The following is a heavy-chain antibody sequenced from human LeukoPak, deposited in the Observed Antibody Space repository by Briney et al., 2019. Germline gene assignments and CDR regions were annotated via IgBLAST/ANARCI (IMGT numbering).Heavy chain of an antibody. CDR2: IYISGST. Sequence: SESLSLTRTVSGALISSSYWSCIRQPGGKGLEWLGRIYISGSTNYNPSLKSRVTMSVDMSKKHFSLKLSSVTAAAPPVNSCARSSFSLNFLYDYWGQGTLVTVSS. D-gene: IGHD1-7*01. CDR1: GALISSSY. J-gene: IGHJ4*02. V-gene: IGHV4-4*07. CDR3: ARSSFSLNFLYDY.